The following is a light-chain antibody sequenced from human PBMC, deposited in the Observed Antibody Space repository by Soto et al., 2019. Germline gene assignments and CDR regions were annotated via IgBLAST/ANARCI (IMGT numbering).Light chain of an antibody. CDR3: MQGTHWPPIT. CDR2: KVS. Sequence: DVVLTQSPLSLPVTLGQPASISCRSTQSLVYSDGNIYLKWFQQRPGPSPRRLIYKVSNRDAGVPDRFSGSGSGTDFTLKISRVEAEDVGVYYCMQGTHWPPITFGQGTRLEIK. CDR1: QSLVYSDGNIY. V-gene: IGKV2-30*01. J-gene: IGKJ5*01.